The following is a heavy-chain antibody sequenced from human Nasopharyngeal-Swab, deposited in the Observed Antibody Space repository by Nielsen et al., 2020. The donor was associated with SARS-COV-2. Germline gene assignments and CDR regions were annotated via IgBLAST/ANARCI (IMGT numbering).Heavy chain of an antibody. CDR1: GGSISSYN. Sequence: SETLSLTCTVSGGSISSYNWCWIRQHPGKGLEWNGYIYYSGSTYYNPSLKSRVTISVDTSKNQFSLKLSSVTAADTAVYYCSRGPYGTFDYCGQGTLVTVSS. CDR2: IYYSGST. D-gene: IGHD4-17*01. V-gene: IGHV4-59*06. J-gene: IGHJ4*02. CDR3: SRGPYGTFDY.